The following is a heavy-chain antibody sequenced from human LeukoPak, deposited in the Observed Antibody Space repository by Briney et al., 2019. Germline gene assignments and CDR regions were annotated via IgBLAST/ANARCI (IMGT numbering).Heavy chain of an antibody. V-gene: IGHV3-9*01. CDR1: GFTFDDYA. CDR3: AEDQGRDGYNYFDY. CDR2: ISWNSGSI. J-gene: IGHJ4*02. Sequence: GRSLRLSCAASGFTFDDYAMHWVRQAPGKGLEWVSGISWNSGSIGYADSVKGRFTISRDNAKNSLYLQMNSLRAEDTALYYCAEDQGRDGYNYFDYWGQGTLVTVSS. D-gene: IGHD5-24*01.